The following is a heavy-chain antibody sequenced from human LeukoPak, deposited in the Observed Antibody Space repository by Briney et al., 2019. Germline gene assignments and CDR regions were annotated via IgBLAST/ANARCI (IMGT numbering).Heavy chain of an antibody. CDR3: ARDVRVTVGLDAFDI. Sequence: SVKVSCKASGGTFSSYAISWVRQAPGQGLEWMGGIIPIFGTANCAQKFQGRVTITTDESTSTAYMELSSLRSEDTAVYYCARDVRVTVGLDAFDIWGQGTMVTVSS. CDR1: GGTFSSYA. V-gene: IGHV1-69*05. D-gene: IGHD3-10*02. J-gene: IGHJ3*02. CDR2: IIPIFGTA.